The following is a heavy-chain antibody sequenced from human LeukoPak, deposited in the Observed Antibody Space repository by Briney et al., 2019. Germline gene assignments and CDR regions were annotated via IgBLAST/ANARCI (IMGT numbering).Heavy chain of an antibody. CDR3: ARERWSLSGRYFDY. CDR2: IKQDGSEK. D-gene: IGHD5-24*01. CDR1: GFTFSCYW. Sequence: GGSLRLSCAASGFTFSCYWMSWVRQAPGKGLEWVANIKQDGSEKYYVDSVKGRFTISRDNAKNSLYLQMNSLRAEDTAVYYCARERWSLSGRYFDYWGQGTLVTVSS. V-gene: IGHV3-7*03. J-gene: IGHJ4*02.